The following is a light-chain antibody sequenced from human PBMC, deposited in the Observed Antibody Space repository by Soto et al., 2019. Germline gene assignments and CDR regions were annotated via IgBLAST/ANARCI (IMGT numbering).Light chain of an antibody. J-gene: IGLJ2*01. CDR3: TSWTTSTTMI. V-gene: IGLV2-14*03. CDR1: ISGIGAYNF. CDR2: DVN. Sequence: QSALTQPASVSGSPGQSITISCTGTISGIGAYNFVSWYQQHPGKAPKLMLYDVNIRPSGVSNRFSGSKSGNTASLTISGLQADDEADYFCTSWTTSTTMIFGGGTKLTVL.